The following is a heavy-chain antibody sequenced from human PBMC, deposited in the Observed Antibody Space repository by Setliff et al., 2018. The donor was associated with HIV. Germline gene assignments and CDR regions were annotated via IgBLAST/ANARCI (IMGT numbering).Heavy chain of an antibody. D-gene: IGHD1-26*01. CDR3: VRGTRVGANDAFDI. Sequence: GASVKVSCKASGYTFTGYYIHWVRQAPGQGLEWMGRINPNSGGTKYAQMCQGRVTMTRDTSISKAYMELSRLRSDDTAVYYCVRGTRVGANDAFDIWGQGTMVTVSS. CDR2: INPNSGGT. CDR1: GYTFTGYY. J-gene: IGHJ3*02. V-gene: IGHV1-2*06.